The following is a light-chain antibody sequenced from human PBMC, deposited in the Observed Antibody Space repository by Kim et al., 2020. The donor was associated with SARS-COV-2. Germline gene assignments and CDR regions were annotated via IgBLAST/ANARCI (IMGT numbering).Light chain of an antibody. CDR2: GAS. J-gene: IGKJ1*01. V-gene: IGKV3-20*01. CDR3: QQYSGSRT. CDR1: QSVSSSY. Sequence: LSPGERGTLACRASQSVSSSYLAWYQQKPGQAPRLLIYGASNRATGIPDRFSGSGSGTDFTLTISRLEPEDFAVYYCQQYSGSRTFGQWTKVDIK.